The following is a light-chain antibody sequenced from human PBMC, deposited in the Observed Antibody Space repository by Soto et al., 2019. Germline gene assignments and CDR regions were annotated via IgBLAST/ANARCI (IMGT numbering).Light chain of an antibody. J-gene: IGKJ3*01. V-gene: IGKV1-39*01. CDR1: QSISTY. CDR2: GAS. Sequence: IQMTQSPSSLSASVGDRVTITCRASQSISTYLNWYQQKPGKAPKLLISGASSLKSGVPSRFSGSGSRTDFTLTVSSLQPEDVATYYCQQSYTNPSCGPGTTVDV. CDR3: QQSYTNPS.